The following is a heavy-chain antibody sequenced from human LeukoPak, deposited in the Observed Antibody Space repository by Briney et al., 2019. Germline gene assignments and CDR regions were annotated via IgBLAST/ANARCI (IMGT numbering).Heavy chain of an antibody. J-gene: IGHJ4*02. Sequence: PSETLSLTWAVYGGSFSGYYWSWVRQPPGKGLEWVGEITHIVSTNYNPSPKSRVTISVDTSKNQFSLKLSSVTAADTAVYYCARVRVMITFGGVIAAPYYFDYWGQGTLVTVSS. CDR3: ARVRVMITFGGVIAAPYYFDY. D-gene: IGHD3-16*02. CDR1: GGSFSGYY. CDR2: ITHIVST. V-gene: IGHV4-34*01.